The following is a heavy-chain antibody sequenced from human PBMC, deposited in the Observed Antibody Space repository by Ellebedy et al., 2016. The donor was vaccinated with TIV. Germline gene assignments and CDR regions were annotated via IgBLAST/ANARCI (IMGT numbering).Heavy chain of an antibody. Sequence: GGSLRLSXTASGFTFSNFAMSWVRQAPGKGLEWVSSVSGGGANAYYADSLKGRFTISRDNSKNTLFLQMESLRAEDTAVYYCAKEPSRSGSYRENWFDPWGQGTLVTVSS. CDR3: AKEPSRSGSYRENWFDP. J-gene: IGHJ5*02. CDR2: VSGGGANA. CDR1: GFTFSNFA. D-gene: IGHD3-10*01. V-gene: IGHV3-23*01.